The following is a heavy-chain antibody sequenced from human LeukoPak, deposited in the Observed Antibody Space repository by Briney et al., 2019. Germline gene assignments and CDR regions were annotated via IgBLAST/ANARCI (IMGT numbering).Heavy chain of an antibody. J-gene: IGHJ4*02. D-gene: IGHD3-10*01. CDR1: GFTFSSYG. Sequence: GGSLRLSCAASGFTFSSYGMHWVRQAPGKGLEWVAVIWYDGSHKYYADSVKGRFTISRDNSKNTLHLQMNGLRAEDTAVYYCARDLLLWFGELSGDSDYWGQGTLVTVSS. CDR2: IWYDGSHK. V-gene: IGHV3-33*01. CDR3: ARDLLLWFGELSGDSDY.